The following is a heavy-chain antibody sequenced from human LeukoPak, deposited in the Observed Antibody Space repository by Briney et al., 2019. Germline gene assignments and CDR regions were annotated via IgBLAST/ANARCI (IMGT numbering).Heavy chain of an antibody. V-gene: IGHV3-30*02. CDR2: IRYDGSNK. CDR3: AKDDAVRDFSSKAFDI. J-gene: IGHJ3*02. D-gene: IGHD3-3*01. Sequence: GGSLRLSCAASGFTFSSYGMHWVRQAPGKGLEWVAFIRYDGSNKYYADSVKGRFTISRDNSKNTLYLQMNSLRAEDTAVYYCAKDDAVRDFSSKAFDIWGQGTMATVSS. CDR1: GFTFSSYG.